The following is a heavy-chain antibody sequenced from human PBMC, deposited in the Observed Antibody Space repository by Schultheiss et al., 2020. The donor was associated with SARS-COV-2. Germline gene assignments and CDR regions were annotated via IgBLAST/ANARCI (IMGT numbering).Heavy chain of an antibody. CDR2: IYYSGST. CDR3: ARRALDGYNRDAFDI. Sequence: SQTLSLTCAVSGGSISSGGYSWSWIRQPPGKGLEWIGYIYYSGSTNYNPSLKSRVTISVDTSKNQFSLKLSSVTAADTAVYYCARRALDGYNRDAFDIWGQGTMVTVSS. D-gene: IGHD5-24*01. V-gene: IGHV4-61*08. CDR1: GGSISSGGYS. J-gene: IGHJ3*02.